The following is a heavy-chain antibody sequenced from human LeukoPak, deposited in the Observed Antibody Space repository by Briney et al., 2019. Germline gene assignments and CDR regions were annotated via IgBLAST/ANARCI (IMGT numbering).Heavy chain of an antibody. CDR3: ATGAYYYDSSGHPGFTY. V-gene: IGHV3-9*01. CDR2: ISWNSGSI. J-gene: IGHJ4*02. D-gene: IGHD3-22*01. Sequence: GGSLRLSCAASGFTFSTYAMHWVRQAPGKGLEWVSGISWNSGSIGYADSVKGRFTISRDNAKNSLYLQMNSLRAEDTALYYCATGAYYYDSSGHPGFTYWGQGTLVTVSS. CDR1: GFTFSTYA.